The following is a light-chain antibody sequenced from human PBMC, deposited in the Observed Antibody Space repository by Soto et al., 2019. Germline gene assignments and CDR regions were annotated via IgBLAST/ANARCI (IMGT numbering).Light chain of an antibody. Sequence: QSVLTQPASVSGCPGQSIAISCTGTRSDVGAYNYVSWYQQHPGKAPKLMISEVTNRPSGVSDRLSGSKSGNTASLTISGLQAEDEADYYCSSFTSRFTFVFGTGTKATVL. V-gene: IGLV2-14*01. CDR1: RSDVGAYNY. CDR3: SSFTSRFTFV. J-gene: IGLJ1*01. CDR2: EVT.